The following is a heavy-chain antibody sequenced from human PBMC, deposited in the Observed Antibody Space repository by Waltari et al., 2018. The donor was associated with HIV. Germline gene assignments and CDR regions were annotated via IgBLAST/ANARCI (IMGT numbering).Heavy chain of an antibody. D-gene: IGHD3-3*01. V-gene: IGHV4-39*07. J-gene: IGHJ4*02. CDR1: GGSISSSSYY. CDR3: AREHDFWSGYLDY. Sequence: QLQLQESGPGLVKPSETLSLTCTVSGGSISSSSYYWGWIRQPPGKGLEWIGSIYYSGSTYYNPSLKSRVTISVDTSKNQFSLKLSSVTAVDTAVYYCAREHDFWSGYLDYWGQGTLVTVSS. CDR2: IYYSGST.